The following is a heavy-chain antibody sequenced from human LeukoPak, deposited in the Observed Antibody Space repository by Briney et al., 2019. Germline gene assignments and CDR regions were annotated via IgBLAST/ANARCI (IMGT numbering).Heavy chain of an antibody. CDR1: GGSISSSSYY. V-gene: IGHV4-39*07. D-gene: IGHD2-2*01. CDR2: IYYSGST. CDR3: TASRYCSSTSCHPLDYYYYYMDV. Sequence: PSETLSLTCTVSGGSISSSSYYWGWIRQPPGKGLEWIGSIYYSGSTYYNPSLKSRVTISVDTSKNQFSLKLSSVTAADTAVYYCTASRYCSSTSCHPLDYYYYYMDVWGKGTTVTVSS. J-gene: IGHJ6*03.